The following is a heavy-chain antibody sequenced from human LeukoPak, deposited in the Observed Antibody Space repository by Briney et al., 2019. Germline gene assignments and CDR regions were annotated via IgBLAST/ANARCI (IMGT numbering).Heavy chain of an antibody. CDR3: ARLRAYYYDSSGYYNFDF. CDR1: SGSISSSSYY. Sequence: SETLSLTCTVSSGSISSSSYYWGWIRQPPGKGKEWIGSIYYSGSTYYNPSLKSRVTISVDTSKNQFSLKLSSVTAADTAVYYCARLRAYYYDSSGYYNFDFWGQGTLVTVSS. D-gene: IGHD3-22*01. CDR2: IYYSGST. V-gene: IGHV4-39*01. J-gene: IGHJ4*02.